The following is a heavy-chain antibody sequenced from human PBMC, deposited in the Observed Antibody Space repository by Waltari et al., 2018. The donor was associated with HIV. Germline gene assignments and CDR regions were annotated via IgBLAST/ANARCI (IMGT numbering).Heavy chain of an antibody. D-gene: IGHD4-17*01. CDR2: MNPNSGNT. J-gene: IGHJ6*02. V-gene: IGHV1-8*01. CDR1: GYTFTSYD. CDR3: ARSYDYGGNPIYYGMDV. Sequence: QVPLVQSGAEVKKPGASVKVSCKASGYTFTSYDIHWVRQATGQGLEWMGWMNPNSGNTGYAQKFQGRVTMTRNTSISTAYMELSSLRSEDTAVYYCARSYDYGGNPIYYGMDVWGQGTTVTVSS.